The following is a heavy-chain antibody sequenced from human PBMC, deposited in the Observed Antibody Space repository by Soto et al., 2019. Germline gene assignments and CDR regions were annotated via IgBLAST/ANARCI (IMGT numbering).Heavy chain of an antibody. CDR2: ISSRSGTI. J-gene: IGHJ4*02. D-gene: IGHD1-26*01. V-gene: IGHV3-48*02. Sequence: EVQLVESGGHLVQPGGSLRLSCASSGFTFSSYNMNWVRQAPGKGLEWVSYISSRSGTIHYADSLKGRFTISRDNAKNSLYLQMNSLRDEATAVYYCARMGATHTRYFDFWGQGTLVTVSS. CDR1: GFTFSSYN. CDR3: ARMGATHTRYFDF.